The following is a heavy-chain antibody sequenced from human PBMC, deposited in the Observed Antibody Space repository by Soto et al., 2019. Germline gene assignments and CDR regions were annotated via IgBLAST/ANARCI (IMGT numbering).Heavy chain of an antibody. D-gene: IGHD4-17*01. CDR3: ARRYGDPSSAAGFDY. CDR1: GYSFTNYG. J-gene: IGHJ4*02. Sequence: QVQLVQSGAEVKKPGASVKLSCKASGYSFTNYGIHWVRQAPGPELEWMAWISAYNGKTHYAQKVQGRVTMTTDTSTSTAYIELRGLRSDEPAVYFCARRYGDPSSAAGFDYWGQGTLVTVSS. V-gene: IGHV1-18*01. CDR2: ISAYNGKT.